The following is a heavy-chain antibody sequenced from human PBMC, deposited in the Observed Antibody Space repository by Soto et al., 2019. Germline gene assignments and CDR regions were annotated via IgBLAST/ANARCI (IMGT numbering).Heavy chain of an antibody. D-gene: IGHD5-18*01. J-gene: IGHJ5*02. V-gene: IGHV4-38-2*01. CDR2: IYYSGST. CDR1: GYSISSGYY. CDR3: ARHWSPWIQLGNWFDP. Sequence: SETLSLTCAVSGYSISSGYYWGWIRQPPGKGLEWIGSIYYSGSTYYNPSLKSRVTISVDTSKNQFSLKLSSVTAADTAVYYCARHWSPWIQLGNWFDPWGQGTLVT.